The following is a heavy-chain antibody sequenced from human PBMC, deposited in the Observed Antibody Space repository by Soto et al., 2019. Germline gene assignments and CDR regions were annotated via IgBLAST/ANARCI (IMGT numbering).Heavy chain of an antibody. CDR2: ISSSSTYI. J-gene: IGHJ4*02. CDR1: GFTFSDYY. D-gene: IGHD3-22*01. V-gene: IGHV3-11*06. Sequence: GGSLRLSCAASGFTFSDYYMTWIRQAPGKGLEWISYISSSSTYINYADSVKGRFTISRDNAKNSLSLQMNSLRAEDTALYYCARVKEGGYRDPDYWGQGALVTVSS. CDR3: ARVKEGGYRDPDY.